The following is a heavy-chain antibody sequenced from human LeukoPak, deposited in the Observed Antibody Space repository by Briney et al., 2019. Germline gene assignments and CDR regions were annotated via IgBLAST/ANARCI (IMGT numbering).Heavy chain of an antibody. J-gene: IGHJ4*02. D-gene: IGHD1-26*01. V-gene: IGHV3-30*02. CDR3: AKSTPYSGRSGPFDY. CDR2: IRYDGSNK. Sequence: PGGSLRLSCAASGFTFSSYGMHWVRQAPGKGLEWVAFIRYDGSNKYYADSVKGRFTISRDNSKNTLYLQMNSLRAEDTAVYYCAKSTPYSGRSGPFDYWGQGTLVTVSS. CDR1: GFTFSSYG.